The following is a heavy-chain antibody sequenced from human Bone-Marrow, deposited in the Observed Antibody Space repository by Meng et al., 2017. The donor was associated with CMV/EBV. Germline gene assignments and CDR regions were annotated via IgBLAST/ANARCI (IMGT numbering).Heavy chain of an antibody. CDR1: GFSIRTYA. CDR3: ARDKAAAGNWVDYYYYYYGMDV. V-gene: IGHV3-30-3*01. CDR2: ITYDGDNI. J-gene: IGHJ6*02. Sequence: GESLKISCEASGFSIRTYALHWVRQAPGKGLEWVAVITYDGDNIHYAKSVKGRFTISRDNSRNTLFLQMNSLRAEDTAVYYCARDKAAAGNWVDYYYYYYGMDVWGQGTTVTVSS. D-gene: IGHD6-13*01.